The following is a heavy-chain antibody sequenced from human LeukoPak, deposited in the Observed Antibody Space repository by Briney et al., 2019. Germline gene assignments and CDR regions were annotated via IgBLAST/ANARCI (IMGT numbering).Heavy chain of an antibody. J-gene: IGHJ4*02. CDR3: TTVDYDSSGYVSY. CDR1: GFPFSNAW. D-gene: IGHD3-22*01. CDR2: IKSKTDGGTT. Sequence: GGPLRLSFAASGFPFSNAWMSWVRQAPGKGGERVGRIKSKTDGGTTDYAAPVKGRFTISRDDSKNTLYLRMNSLTTEDTAVYYCTTVDYDSSGYVSYWGQGTLVTVSS. V-gene: IGHV3-15*01.